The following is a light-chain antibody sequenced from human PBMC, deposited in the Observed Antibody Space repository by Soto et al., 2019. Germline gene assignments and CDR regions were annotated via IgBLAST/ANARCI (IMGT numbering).Light chain of an antibody. V-gene: IGLV1-40*01. CDR1: RSNIGAGYD. J-gene: IGLJ3*02. CDR2: GNS. CDR3: QSYDRSLSAWA. Sequence: SVLTQPHSVSGAPGQRVTISGTGSRSNIGAGYDVHWYQQLPGTAPKLLIYGNSNRPSGVTDRFSGSKSGTSASLAITGLKAEDEADYYCQSYDRSLSAWAFGGGTKLTVL.